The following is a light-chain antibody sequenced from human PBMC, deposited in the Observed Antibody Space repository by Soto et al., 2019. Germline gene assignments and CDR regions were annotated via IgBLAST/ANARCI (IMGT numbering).Light chain of an antibody. CDR2: GAS. V-gene: IGKV1-39*01. Sequence: DIQMTQSPSSLSASVGDRVTITCRASQSISSYLNWYQQIPGKVPKLLIYGASSLQSGVPSRFSGSGSGTEFTLTISCLQPEDFATYYCQQSHSAPLTFGQGTRLEIK. J-gene: IGKJ5*01. CDR3: QQSHSAPLT. CDR1: QSISSY.